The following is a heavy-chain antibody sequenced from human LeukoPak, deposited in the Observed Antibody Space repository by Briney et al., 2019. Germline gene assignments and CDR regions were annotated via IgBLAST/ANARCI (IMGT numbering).Heavy chain of an antibody. Sequence: GGSLRLSCTASGFTFSSSGMNWVRQAPGKGREWVAFIRFDGSTQYYADSVKGRFTVSRDNSKNTLYLQMNSLRDEDTAVYYCATETRGSYSEYWGQGTLLTVSS. CDR2: IRFDGSTQ. V-gene: IGHV3-30*02. J-gene: IGHJ4*02. D-gene: IGHD1-26*01. CDR3: ATETRGSYSEY. CDR1: GFTFSSSG.